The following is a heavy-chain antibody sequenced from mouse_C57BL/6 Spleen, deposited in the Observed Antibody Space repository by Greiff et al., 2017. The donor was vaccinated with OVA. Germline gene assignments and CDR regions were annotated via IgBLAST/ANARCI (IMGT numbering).Heavy chain of an antibody. D-gene: IGHD1-1*01. Sequence: LQESGAELARPGASVKLSCKASGYTFTSYGISWVKQRTGQGLEWIGEIYPRSGNTYYNEKFKGKATLTADKSSSTAYMELRSLTSEDSAVYFCARGTTVVATGYYYAMDYWGQGTSVTVSS. CDR1: GYTFTSYG. V-gene: IGHV1-81*01. CDR2: IYPRSGNT. CDR3: ARGTTVVATGYYYAMDY. J-gene: IGHJ4*01.